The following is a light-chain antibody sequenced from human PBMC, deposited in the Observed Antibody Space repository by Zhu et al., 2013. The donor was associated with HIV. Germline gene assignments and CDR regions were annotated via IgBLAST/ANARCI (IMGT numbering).Light chain of an antibody. Sequence: EIVLTQSPATLSLSPGETATLSCRAPQRITNNNVAWYQQKPGQPPTLLIYGASTRATGIPDRFSGSGSGTDFTLSINRLEPEDFAIYYCQQYEDSPITFGQGTRLEMK. V-gene: IGKV3-20*01. CDR1: QRITNNN. CDR3: QQYEDSPIT. J-gene: IGKJ5*01. CDR2: GAS.